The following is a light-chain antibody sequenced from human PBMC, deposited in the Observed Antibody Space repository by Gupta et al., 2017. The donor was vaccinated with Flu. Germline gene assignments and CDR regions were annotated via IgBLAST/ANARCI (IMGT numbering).Light chain of an antibody. Sequence: QMTHSPSTLSASVGDRVTITCRASQSISSWLAWYQQKPGKAPKLLIYKASSLESGVPSRFSGSGSGTEFTLTISSLQPDDFATYYCQQYNSYSTSFGQGTKLEIK. CDR3: QQYNSYSTS. J-gene: IGKJ2*03. CDR2: KAS. V-gene: IGKV1-5*03. CDR1: QSISSW.